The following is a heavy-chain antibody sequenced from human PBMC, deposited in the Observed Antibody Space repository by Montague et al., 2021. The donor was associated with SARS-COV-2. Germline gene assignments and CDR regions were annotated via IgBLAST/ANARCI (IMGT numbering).Heavy chain of an antibody. CDR1: AGSISSHY. Sequence: SETLSLTCTVSAGSISSHYWCWIRQPPGKGLEWIGEMNLSGSTNYNPSLKSRVTISVDTSKNQSSLKLSSVTAADTAVYYCARAGVASGTDAETFYYDYGMDVWGQGTTVTVSS. J-gene: IGHJ6*02. CDR3: ARAGVASGTDAETFYYDYGMDV. CDR2: MNLSGST. D-gene: IGHD6-13*01. V-gene: IGHV4-34*01.